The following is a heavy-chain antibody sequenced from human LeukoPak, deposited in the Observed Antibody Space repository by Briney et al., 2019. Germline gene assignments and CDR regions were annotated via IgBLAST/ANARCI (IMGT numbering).Heavy chain of an antibody. CDR2: IKQDGSEK. V-gene: IGHV3-7*03. CDR3: ARDKGDYDTSGSLFVF. J-gene: IGHJ4*02. D-gene: IGHD3-22*01. CDR1: GFTFSRYW. Sequence: GGSLRLSCAASGFTFSRYWMSWVRQAPRKGLEWVANIKQDGSEKYYVDSVKGRFTISRDNAKNSLYLQMNSLRAEDTAVYYCARDKGDYDTSGSLFVFGGQGTLVAVSS.